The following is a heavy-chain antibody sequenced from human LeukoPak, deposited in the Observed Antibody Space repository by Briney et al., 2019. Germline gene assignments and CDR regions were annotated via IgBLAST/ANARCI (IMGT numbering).Heavy chain of an antibody. Sequence: GSPTLSHAHTGFTFSRYAMIWEPQAPHTLPHSVSTITASRGSTYYADSVKGRFTISRDNSKNTLYLQMNSLRAEDTAVYYCAKGHRFCSSGNCNSPVDYWGQGTLVTVSS. J-gene: IGHJ4*02. V-gene: IGHV3-23*01. D-gene: IGHD2-15*01. CDR2: ITASRGST. CDR1: GFTFSRYA. CDR3: AKGHRFCSSGNCNSPVDY.